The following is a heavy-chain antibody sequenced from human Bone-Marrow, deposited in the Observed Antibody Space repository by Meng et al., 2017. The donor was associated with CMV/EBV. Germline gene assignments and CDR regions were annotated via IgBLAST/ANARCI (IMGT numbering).Heavy chain of an antibody. CDR1: GGSVSSGSYY. Sequence: SETLSLTCTVSGGSVSSGSYYWSWIRQPPGKGLEWFGYIYYSGSTNYNPSLKSRVTISVDTSNNQFSLKLSSVTAADTAVYYCARGGQSGIVVVPAALQVDSLFQGPLVTVSS. CDR3: ARGGQSGIVVVPAALQVDS. CDR2: IYYSGST. V-gene: IGHV4-61*01. D-gene: IGHD2-2*02. J-gene: IGHJ4*02.